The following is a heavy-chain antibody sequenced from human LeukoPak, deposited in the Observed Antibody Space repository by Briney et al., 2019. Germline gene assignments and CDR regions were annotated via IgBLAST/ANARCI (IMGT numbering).Heavy chain of an antibody. CDR3: ARWGCSSTSCWFDP. J-gene: IGHJ5*02. CDR2: IYYSGST. D-gene: IGHD2-2*01. Sequence: KPSETLSLTCTVSGGSISSYYWSWIRQPPGKGLEWIGYIYYSGSTNYNPSLKSRVTISVDTSKNQFSLKLSSVTAADTAVYYCARWGCSSTSCWFDPWGQGTLVTVPS. CDR1: GGSISSYY. V-gene: IGHV4-59*01.